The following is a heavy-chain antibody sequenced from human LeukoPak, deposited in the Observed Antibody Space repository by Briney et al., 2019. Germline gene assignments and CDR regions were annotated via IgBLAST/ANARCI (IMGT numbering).Heavy chain of an antibody. CDR3: ARGAYYYGSGKIFDY. J-gene: IGHJ4*02. CDR1: GGSISSSSYY. Sequence: SETLSLTCTVSGGSISSSSYYWGWIRQPPGKGLEWIGSIYYSGSTYYNPSLKSRVTISVDTSKNQFSLKLSSVTAADTAVYYCARGAYYYGSGKIFDYWGQGTLVTVSS. V-gene: IGHV4-39*07. D-gene: IGHD3-10*01. CDR2: IYYSGST.